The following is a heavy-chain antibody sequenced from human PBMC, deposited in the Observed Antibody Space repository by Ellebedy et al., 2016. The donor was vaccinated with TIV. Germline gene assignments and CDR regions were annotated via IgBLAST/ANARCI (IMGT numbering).Heavy chain of an antibody. CDR3: ARAARGAALDI. Sequence: GGSLRLSXAASGFSFQNYGMHWVRQAPGKGLEWVAVVSYDGTKEYYGDSVKGRFIISRDNPKNTVYLQVNSLRTEDTAMYYCARAARGAALDIWGQGTMVTVSS. CDR1: GFSFQNYG. V-gene: IGHV3-30*03. D-gene: IGHD1-26*01. J-gene: IGHJ3*02. CDR2: VSYDGTKE.